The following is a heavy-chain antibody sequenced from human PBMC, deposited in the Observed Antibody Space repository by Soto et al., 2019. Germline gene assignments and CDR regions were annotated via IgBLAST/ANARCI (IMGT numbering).Heavy chain of an antibody. D-gene: IGHD6-6*01. V-gene: IGHV3-11*01. CDR1: GGSISSSSYY. CDR2: ISSSGSTI. CDR3: AKRSSSSTFDY. J-gene: IGHJ4*02. Sequence: LSLTCTVSGGSISSSSYYWGWIRQAPGKGLEWVSYISSSGSTIYYADSVKGRFTISRDNAKNTLYLQMNSLRAEDTAVYYCAKRSSSSTFDYWGQGTLVTVSS.